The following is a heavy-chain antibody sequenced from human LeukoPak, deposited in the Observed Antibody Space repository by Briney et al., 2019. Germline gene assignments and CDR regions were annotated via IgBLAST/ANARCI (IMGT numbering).Heavy chain of an antibody. J-gene: IGHJ4*02. V-gene: IGHV1-2*02. CDR3: ARGTLRGDILTGYAQ. CDR1: GYTFTNYD. Sequence: ASVKVSCKAYGYTFTNYDITWVRQAPGQGLEWMGWISAYSGGTNYAQKFQGRVTMTRDTSISTAYMELSRLRSDDTAVYYRARGTLRGDILTGYAQWGQGTLVTVSS. D-gene: IGHD3-9*01. CDR2: ISAYSGGT.